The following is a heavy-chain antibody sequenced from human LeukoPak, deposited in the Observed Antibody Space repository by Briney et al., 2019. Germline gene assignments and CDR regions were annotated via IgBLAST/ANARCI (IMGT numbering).Heavy chain of an antibody. D-gene: IGHD3-22*01. CDR3: AKDSPRRYDFDY. CDR2: ISYDGSNK. Sequence: GGSLRLSCAASGFTFSSYGMHWVRQAPGKGLEWVAVISYDGSNKYFADSVKGRFTISRDNSKNTLYLQMNSLRAEDTAVYYCAKDSPRRYDFDYWGQGTLVTVSS. CDR1: GFTFSSYG. V-gene: IGHV3-30*18. J-gene: IGHJ4*02.